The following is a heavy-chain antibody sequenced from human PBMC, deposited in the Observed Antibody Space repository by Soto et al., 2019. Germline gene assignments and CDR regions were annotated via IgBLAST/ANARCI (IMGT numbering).Heavy chain of an antibody. CDR3: ARDLDYYYYGMDV. CDR1: GFTSSSYG. J-gene: IGHJ6*02. V-gene: IGHV3-33*01. CDR2: IWYDGSNK. Sequence: GGSLRLSCAASGFTSSSYGMHWVRQAPGKGLEWVAVIWYDGSNKYYADSVKGRFTISRDNSKNTLYLQMNSLRAEDTAVYYCARDLDYYYYGMDVWGQGTTVTVSS.